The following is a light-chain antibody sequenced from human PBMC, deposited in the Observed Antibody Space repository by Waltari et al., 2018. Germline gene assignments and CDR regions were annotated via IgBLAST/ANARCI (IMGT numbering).Light chain of an antibody. Sequence: SYELTQPPSVSVYPGQTATLTCSGDALPKHDAQWYQPKQGQVPVLVMYKDTERPSGIPERFSGSTSGTTVTLTIGGVQAEDEADYYCQSADTSGSWVFGGGTKLAVL. V-gene: IGLV3-25*03. CDR1: ALPKHD. J-gene: IGLJ3*02. CDR2: KDT. CDR3: QSADTSGSWV.